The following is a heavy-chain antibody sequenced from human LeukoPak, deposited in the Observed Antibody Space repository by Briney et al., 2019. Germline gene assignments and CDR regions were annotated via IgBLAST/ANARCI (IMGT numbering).Heavy chain of an antibody. CDR2: IYYSGST. D-gene: IGHD6-13*01. CDR1: GGSISSYY. CDR3: ARDLGSSWFEPLDY. Sequence: SETLSLTCTVSGGSISSYYWSWIRQPPGKGLEWIGYIYYSGSTNYNPSLKSRVTISVDKSKNQFSLKLTSATAADTAVYYCARDLGSSWFEPLDYWGQGILVIVSS. J-gene: IGHJ4*02. V-gene: IGHV4-59*12.